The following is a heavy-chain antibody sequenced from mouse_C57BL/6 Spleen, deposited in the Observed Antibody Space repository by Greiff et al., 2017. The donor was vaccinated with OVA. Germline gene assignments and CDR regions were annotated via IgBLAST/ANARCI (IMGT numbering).Heavy chain of an antibody. CDR3: AIILFITEAMDY. CDR2: IDPEDGET. V-gene: IGHV14-2*01. CDR1: GFNIKDYY. D-gene: IGHD1-1*01. J-gene: IGHJ4*01. Sequence: EVKLMESGAELVKPGASVKLSCTASGFNIKDYYMHWVKQRTEQGLEWIGRIDPEDGETKYAPKFQGKATITADTSSNTAYLQLSSLTSEDTAVYYCAIILFITEAMDYWGQGTSVTVSS.